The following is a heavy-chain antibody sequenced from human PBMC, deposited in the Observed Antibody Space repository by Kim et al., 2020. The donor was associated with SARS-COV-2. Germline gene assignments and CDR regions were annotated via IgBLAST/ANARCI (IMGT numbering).Heavy chain of an antibody. CDR3: ARILNDYGYYFDS. J-gene: IGHJ4*02. D-gene: IGHD4-17*01. V-gene: IGHV2-70*01. Sequence: YSTSLKTRLTISKDTSKHQVVLTMTNMDPVDTATYYCARILNDYGYYFDSWGQGTLFTVSP.